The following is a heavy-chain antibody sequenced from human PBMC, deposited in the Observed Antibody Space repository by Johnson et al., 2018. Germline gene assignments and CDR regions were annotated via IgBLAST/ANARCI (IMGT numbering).Heavy chain of an antibody. V-gene: IGHV3-48*02. CDR1: GFTFSSYS. J-gene: IGHJ6*02. D-gene: IGHD3-22*01. Sequence: VQSGGGLVQPGGSLRLSCAASGFTFSSYSMNWVRQAPGKGLEWVSYISSSSSTIYYADSVKGRFTISRDNAKNSLYLQMNSLRDEDTAVYYCARDGMYYYDSRVQETAYYYGMDVWGQGTKVTVSS. CDR3: ARDGMYYYDSRVQETAYYYGMDV. CDR2: ISSSSSTI.